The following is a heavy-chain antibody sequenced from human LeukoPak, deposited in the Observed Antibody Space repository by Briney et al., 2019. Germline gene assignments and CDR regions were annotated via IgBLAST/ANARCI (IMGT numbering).Heavy chain of an antibody. CDR1: GFTFSSYS. J-gene: IGHJ4*02. V-gene: IGHV3-30*02. Sequence: GGSLRLSCAASGFTFSSYSMNWVRQAPGKGLEWVAFTRPDGNDKYYADSVKGRFTISRDNSKNMLYLQMNSLRSEDTAVYYCAGDFDYWGQGTLVTVSS. CDR2: TRPDGNDK. CDR3: AGDFDY.